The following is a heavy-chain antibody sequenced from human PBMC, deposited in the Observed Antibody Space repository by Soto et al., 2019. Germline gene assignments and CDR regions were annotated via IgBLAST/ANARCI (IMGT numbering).Heavy chain of an antibody. CDR2: ISGDSGNI. V-gene: IGHV3-23*01. Sequence: GGSLRLSCAASGFTFSIYHMSWVRQAPGKGLEWVSGISGDSGNIYYADSVKGRFTISRDSSKNTLYLQMDSLRAEDTAIYYCAKDAHFDWLPRGFYYFDSWGQGTLVTVSS. CDR1: GFTFSIYH. D-gene: IGHD3-9*01. CDR3: AKDAHFDWLPRGFYYFDS. J-gene: IGHJ4*02.